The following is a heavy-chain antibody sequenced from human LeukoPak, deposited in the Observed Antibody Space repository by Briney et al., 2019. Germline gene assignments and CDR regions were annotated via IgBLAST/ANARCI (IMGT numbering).Heavy chain of an antibody. V-gene: IGHV1-8*01. J-gene: IGHJ5*02. D-gene: IGHD4-17*01. CDR3: ARGQHDYGDYVAANWFDP. Sequence: ASVKVSCKASGYTFTSYDINWVRQATGQGLEWMGWMNPNSGNTGYAQKFQGRVTMTRNTFISTAYMELSSLRSEDTAVYYCARGQHDYGDYVAANWFDPWGQGTLVTVSS. CDR2: MNPNSGNT. CDR1: GYTFTSYD.